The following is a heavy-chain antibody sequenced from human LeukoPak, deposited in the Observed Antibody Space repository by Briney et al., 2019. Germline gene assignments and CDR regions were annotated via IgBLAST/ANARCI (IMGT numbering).Heavy chain of an antibody. CDR2: IARHSGNT. J-gene: IGHJ6*03. V-gene: IGHV1-18*01. D-gene: IGHD3-22*01. Sequence: ASVKVSCKASGYSFSQYGVNWVRQAPGQGLEWMAWIARHSGNTKYAQKFQGRATLTIDAFRGIVYMELRSLTFDDTAVYYCAKDRGGSGYFNSYQDMDAWGNGTTVTVSS. CDR1: GYSFSQYG. CDR3: AKDRGGSGYFNSYQDMDA.